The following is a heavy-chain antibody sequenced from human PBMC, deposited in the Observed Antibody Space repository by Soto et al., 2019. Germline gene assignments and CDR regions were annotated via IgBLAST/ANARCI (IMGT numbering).Heavy chain of an antibody. J-gene: IGHJ4*02. V-gene: IGHV3-7*04. CDR2: IKQDGSEK. CDR1: AFTFRNYW. Sequence: EVQLVESGGGLVQPGGSLRLSCAASAFTFRNYWMSWVRQAPGKGLECVAKIKQDGSEKYYVDSVKGRFTISRDNAKNTVYLQMNSLTVEDTAMYYCARASSSTGGAIDYWCQGTLVTVSS. CDR3: ARASSSTGGAIDY. D-gene: IGHD2-2*01.